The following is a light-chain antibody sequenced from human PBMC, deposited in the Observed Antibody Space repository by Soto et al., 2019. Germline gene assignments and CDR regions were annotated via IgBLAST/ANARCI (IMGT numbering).Light chain of an antibody. CDR3: QQYNNWPWT. V-gene: IGKV3-15*01. CDR1: ESVATN. J-gene: IGKJ1*01. CDR2: GAS. Sequence: EIVMTQSPATLSVSPGERATLSCRASESVATNLAWYQQTPGQAPRLLIYGASNRATGIPARFSGSGSGTEFTLTISSLQSVDFAVYSCQQYNNWPWTFDQGTKVDVK.